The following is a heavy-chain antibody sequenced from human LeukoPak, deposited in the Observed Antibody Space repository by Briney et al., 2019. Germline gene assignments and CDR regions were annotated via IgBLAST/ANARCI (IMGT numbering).Heavy chain of an antibody. CDR1: RFIFSSYA. CDR3: ARVDDLDAFDI. D-gene: IGHD2-2*03. J-gene: IGHJ3*02. Sequence: GGSLRLSCVASRFIFSSYAMHWVRQAPGKGLEWVAVISDDGSNKYYADSVKGRFTISRDNSKNTLYLQMSSLRPEDTAVHYCARVDDLDAFDIWGQGTMVTVSS. CDR2: ISDDGSNK. V-gene: IGHV3-30*04.